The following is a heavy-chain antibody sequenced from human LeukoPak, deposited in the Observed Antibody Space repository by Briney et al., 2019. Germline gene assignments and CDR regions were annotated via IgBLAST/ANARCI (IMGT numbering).Heavy chain of an antibody. CDR1: GFTFSDHY. J-gene: IGHJ4*02. Sequence: PGGSLRLSCAASGFTFSDHYMDWVRQAPGKGLEWVGRTRNKANSYTTEYAASVKGRFTISRDDSKNSLYLRMNSLKTEDTAVYYCARAYDSSGYYYFFDYWGQGTLVTVSS. CDR2: TRNKANSYTT. CDR3: ARAYDSSGYYYFFDY. V-gene: IGHV3-72*01. D-gene: IGHD3-22*01.